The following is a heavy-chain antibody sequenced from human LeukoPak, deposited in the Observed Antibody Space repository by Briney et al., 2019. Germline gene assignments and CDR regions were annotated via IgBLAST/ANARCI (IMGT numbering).Heavy chain of an antibody. J-gene: IGHJ3*02. Sequence: SETLSLTCTVSGGSISSYYWSWIRQPPGKGLEWIGYIYSSGSTNYNPSLKSRVTISVDTSKNQFSLKLSSVTAADTAVYYCARAPPWDAFDIWGQGTMVTVSS. CDR1: GGSISSYY. CDR3: ARAPPWDAFDI. V-gene: IGHV4-59*01. CDR2: IYSSGST.